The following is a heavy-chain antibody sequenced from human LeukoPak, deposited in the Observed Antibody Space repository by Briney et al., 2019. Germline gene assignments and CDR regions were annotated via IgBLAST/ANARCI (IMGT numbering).Heavy chain of an antibody. CDR2: IIPIFGTA. Sequence: GASVKVSCKASGYTFTSYGISWVRQAPGQGLEWMGGIIPIFGTANYAQKFQGRVTITADESTSTAYMELSSLRSEDTAVYYCAIKDRPANYYDSSGYYFPFDYRGQGTLVTVSS. V-gene: IGHV1-69*13. J-gene: IGHJ4*02. CDR3: AIKDRPANYYDSSGYYFPFDY. D-gene: IGHD3-22*01. CDR1: GYTFTSYG.